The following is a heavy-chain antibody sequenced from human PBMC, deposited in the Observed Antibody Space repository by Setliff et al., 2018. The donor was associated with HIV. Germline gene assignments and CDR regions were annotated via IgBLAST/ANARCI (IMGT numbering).Heavy chain of an antibody. Sequence: TLSLTCAVYGGSFSAYHWSWIRQTPGKGLEWLGEINHSGSTAYNLALESRVSMSIDTSKNQFSLKLTSVTAADTAIYYCARGRDYTGSWFRPFYLDFWGHGNLVTVSS. J-gene: IGHJ4*01. CDR2: INHSGST. CDR3: ARGRDYTGSWFRPFYLDF. CDR1: GGSFSAYH. D-gene: IGHD3-3*01. V-gene: IGHV4-34*01.